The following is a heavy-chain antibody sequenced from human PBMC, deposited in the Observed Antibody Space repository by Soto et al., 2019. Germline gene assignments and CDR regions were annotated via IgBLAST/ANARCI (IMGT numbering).Heavy chain of an antibody. CDR1: GFTFSSYA. CDR3: ARDQSAYGSGSYDY. D-gene: IGHD3-10*01. V-gene: IGHV3-30-3*01. Sequence: GESLKISCAASGFTFSSYAMHWVRQAPGKGLEWVAVISYDGSNKYYADSVKGRFTISRDNSKNTLYLQMNSLRAEDTAVYYCARDQSAYGSGSYDYWGQGTLVTVSS. J-gene: IGHJ4*02. CDR2: ISYDGSNK.